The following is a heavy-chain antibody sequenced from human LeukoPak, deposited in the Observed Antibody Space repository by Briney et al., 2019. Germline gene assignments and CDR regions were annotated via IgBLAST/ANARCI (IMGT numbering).Heavy chain of an antibody. CDR2: ISGSGGST. CDR3: AKDDYGSGSYSVDY. CDR1: GFTFSSYA. D-gene: IGHD3-10*01. V-gene: IGHV3-23*01. J-gene: IGHJ4*02. Sequence: GGSLRLSCAASGFTFSSYAVSWVRQAPGKGLEWVSAISGSGGSTYYADSVKGRFTISRDNSKNTLYLQMNSLRAEDTAVYYCAKDDYGSGSYSVDYWGQGTLVTVSS.